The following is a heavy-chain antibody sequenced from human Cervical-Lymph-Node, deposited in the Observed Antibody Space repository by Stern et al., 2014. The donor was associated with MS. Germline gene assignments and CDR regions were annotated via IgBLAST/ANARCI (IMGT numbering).Heavy chain of an antibody. Sequence: QVQLVQSGAEVKKPGSSVKVSCKASGGTFSSYAISWVRQAPGQGLEWMGGILPIFGIANYAQKFQGRVTITADKSTSTAYMELSSLRSEDTAVYYCARDVVVAATRYNWFDPWGQGTLVTVSS. CDR2: ILPIFGIA. CDR3: ARDVVVAATRYNWFDP. D-gene: IGHD2-15*01. V-gene: IGHV1-69*17. J-gene: IGHJ5*02. CDR1: GGTFSSYA.